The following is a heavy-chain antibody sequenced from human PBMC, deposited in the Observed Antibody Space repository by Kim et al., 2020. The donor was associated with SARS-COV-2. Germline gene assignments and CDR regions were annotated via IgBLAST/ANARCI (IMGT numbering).Heavy chain of an antibody. CDR3: ARLHIAVANIWFDP. D-gene: IGHD6-19*01. J-gene: IGHJ5*02. CDR1: NDSMNAFY. V-gene: IGHV4-59*08. Sequence: SETLSLTCTVSNDSMNAFYWSWIRQPPGKVLEWIGYVHYGGSTNYNPSLASRVTISVDTPSNQFSLKLTSVTAADSAVYYCARLHIAVANIWFDPWGQGTLVTVSS. CDR2: VHYGGST.